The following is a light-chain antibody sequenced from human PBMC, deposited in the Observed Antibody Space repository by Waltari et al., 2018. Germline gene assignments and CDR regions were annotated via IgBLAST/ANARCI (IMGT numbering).Light chain of an antibody. CDR2: TAS. CDR1: QGIGTF. V-gene: IGKV1-16*01. Sequence: DIQMTQSPPSLSASVGDRVTITCRASQGIGTFLAWFQQRPGKVPKSLIYTASSLESGVSSRFSGSGSGTDFTLTISSLQPEDIATYYCQQYHIYPLTFGGGTRVEIK. J-gene: IGKJ4*01. CDR3: QQYHIYPLT.